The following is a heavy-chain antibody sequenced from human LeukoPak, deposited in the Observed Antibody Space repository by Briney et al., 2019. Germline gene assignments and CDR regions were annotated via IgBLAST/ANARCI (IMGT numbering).Heavy chain of an antibody. V-gene: IGHV1-3*01. CDR2: INAGNGNT. CDR1: GYTFTSYA. D-gene: IGHD2-21*02. Sequence: ASVKVSCKASGYTFTSYAMHWVRQAPGQRLEWMGWINAGNGNTKYSQKFQGRVTITRDTSASTAYMELSSLRSEDTAVYYCATGPYCGGDCYRAEYFQHWGQGTLVTVSS. CDR3: ATGPYCGGDCYRAEYFQH. J-gene: IGHJ1*01.